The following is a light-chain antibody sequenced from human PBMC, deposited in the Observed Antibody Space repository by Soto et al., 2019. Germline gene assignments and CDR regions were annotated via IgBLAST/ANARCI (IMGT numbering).Light chain of an antibody. CDR3: AAWDPSLKGV. CDR2: NNN. Sequence: QSVLTQPPSVSATPGQGVTISCSGGSSNIGSNSVNWYQQVPGMAPKLLIYNNNQRPSGVPDQFSGSKSGTSASLAISGLQSEDEADFYCAAWDPSLKGVFGGGTTLPVL. CDR1: SSNIGSNS. J-gene: IGLJ3*02. V-gene: IGLV1-44*01.